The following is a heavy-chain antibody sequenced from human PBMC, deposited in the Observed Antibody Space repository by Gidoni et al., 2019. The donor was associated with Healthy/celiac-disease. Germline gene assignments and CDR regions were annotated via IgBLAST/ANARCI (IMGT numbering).Heavy chain of an antibody. J-gene: IGHJ4*02. Sequence: EFQLVPSGAEAKKLGESLRISCKGSGYSVTSYWIGWVRQMPGNGPTCMGIIYPEDSDTRYSQSFQGKVTISADKSSSTAYLQWSSLRASDTAMYYYASGGSYFHLDYWGQGTLVTVSS. CDR1: GYSVTSYW. CDR3: ASGGSYFHLDY. V-gene: IGHV5-51*01. D-gene: IGHD1-26*01. CDR2: IYPEDSDT.